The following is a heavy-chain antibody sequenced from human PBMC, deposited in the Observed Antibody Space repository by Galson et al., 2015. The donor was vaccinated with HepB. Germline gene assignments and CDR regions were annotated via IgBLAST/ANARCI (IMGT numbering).Heavy chain of an antibody. CDR2: IKQDGSEK. CDR3: AREVSSWLRDAFDI. CDR1: GFTFSSYW. V-gene: IGHV3-7*01. Sequence: SLRLSCAASGFTFSSYWMSWVRQAPGKGLEWVANIKQDGSEKYYVDSVKGRFTISRDNAKNSLYLQMNSLRAEDTAVYYCAREVSSWLRDAFDIWGQGTMVTVSS. D-gene: IGHD6-13*01. J-gene: IGHJ3*02.